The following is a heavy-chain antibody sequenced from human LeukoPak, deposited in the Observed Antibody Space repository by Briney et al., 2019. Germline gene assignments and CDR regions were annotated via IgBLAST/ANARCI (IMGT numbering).Heavy chain of an antibody. J-gene: IGHJ4*02. CDR3: ATVGLIKPEYYDRSGYYYRRVLSPLDY. D-gene: IGHD3-22*01. CDR2: INPNSGGT. V-gene: IGHV1-2*06. CDR1: GYTFTGYY. Sequence: ASVKVSCKTSGYTFTGYYIHWVRQAPGQGLEWMGRINPNSGGTNYAQKFQGRVTMTRDTSISTAYMELSRLTSDDTAVYYCATVGLIKPEYYDRSGYYYRRVLSPLDYWGQGTQVTVSS.